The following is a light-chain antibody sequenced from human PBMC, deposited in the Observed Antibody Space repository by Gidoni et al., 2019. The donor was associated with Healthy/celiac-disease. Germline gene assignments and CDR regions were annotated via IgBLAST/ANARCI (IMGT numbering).Light chain of an antibody. CDR1: QSISSY. CDR2: AAS. J-gene: IGKJ2*01. Sequence: DIQMTQSQSSLSASVGDRVTITCRASQSISSYLNWDQQKPGKAPKLLSYAASSLQSVVPSRFSGSGSGTDFTLTISSLQPEDFATYYCQQSYSTLMYPFGQGTKLEIQ. V-gene: IGKV1-39*01. CDR3: QQSYSTLMYP.